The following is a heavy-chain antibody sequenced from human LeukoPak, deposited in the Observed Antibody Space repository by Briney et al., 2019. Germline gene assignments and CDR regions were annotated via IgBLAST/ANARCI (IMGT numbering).Heavy chain of an antibody. CDR1: GFTFSSYG. J-gene: IGHJ4*02. CDR2: ISYDGSNK. V-gene: IGHV3-30*18. CDR3: VKGDYDILTDSGFDY. D-gene: IGHD3-9*01. Sequence: PGGSLRLSCAASGFTFSSYGMHWVRQAPGKGLEWVAVISYDGSNKYYADSVKGRFTISRDNSKNTLYLQMNSLRAEDTAVYYCVKGDYDILTDSGFDYWGQGTLVTVSS.